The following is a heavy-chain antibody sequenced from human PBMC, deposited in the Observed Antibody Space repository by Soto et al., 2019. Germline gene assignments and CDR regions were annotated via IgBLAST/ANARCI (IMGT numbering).Heavy chain of an antibody. Sequence: GGSLRLSCAASGFTFDDYAMHWVRQAPGKGLEWVSLISWDGGSTYYADSVKGRFTISRDNSKNSLYLQMNSLRAEDTALYYCAKDSQDSNYFDYWGQGTLVTVSS. D-gene: IGHD4-4*01. J-gene: IGHJ4*02. CDR1: GFTFDDYA. V-gene: IGHV3-43D*04. CDR3: AKDSQDSNYFDY. CDR2: ISWDGGST.